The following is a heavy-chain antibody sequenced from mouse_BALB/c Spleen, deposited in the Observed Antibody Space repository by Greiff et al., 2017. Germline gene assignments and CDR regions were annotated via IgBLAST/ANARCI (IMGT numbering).Heavy chain of an antibody. CDR1: GYTFTSYW. CDR3: ARGGFTLYAMDY. J-gene: IGHJ4*01. Sequence: QVQLQQPGAELVKPGASVKLSCKASGYTFTSYWMHWVKQRPGQGLEWIGEINPSNGRTNYNEKFKSKATLTVDKSSSTAYMQLSSLTSEDSAVYYCARGGFTLYAMDYWGQGTSVTVSS. CDR2: INPSNGRT. D-gene: IGHD2-12*01. V-gene: IGHV1S81*02.